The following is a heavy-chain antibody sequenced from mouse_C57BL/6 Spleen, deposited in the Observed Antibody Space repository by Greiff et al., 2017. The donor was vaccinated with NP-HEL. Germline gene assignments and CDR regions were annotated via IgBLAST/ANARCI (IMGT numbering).Heavy chain of an antibody. CDR3: ARHHGSNYAMDY. V-gene: IGHV2-6-1*01. CDR1: GFSLTSYG. D-gene: IGHD1-1*01. Sequence: QVQLKQSGPGLVAPSQSLSITCTVSGFSLTSYGVHWVRQPPGKGLEWLVVIWSDGSTTYNSALKSRLSISKDNSKSQVFLKMNSRQTDDTAMYYCARHHGSNYAMDYWGQGTSVTVSS. CDR2: IWSDGST. J-gene: IGHJ4*01.